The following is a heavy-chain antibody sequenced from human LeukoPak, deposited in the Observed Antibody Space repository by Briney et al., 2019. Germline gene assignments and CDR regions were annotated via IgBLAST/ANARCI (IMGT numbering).Heavy chain of an antibody. CDR3: ARGHLTIFGVVNGIDY. Sequence: SQTLSLTCTVSGGSISSGGYYWSWIRQPPGKGLEWIGEINHSGSTNYNPSLKSRVTISVDTSKNQFSLKLSSVTAADTAVYYCARGHLTIFGVVNGIDYWGQGTLVTVSS. D-gene: IGHD3-3*01. CDR2: INHSGST. CDR1: GGSISSGGYY. J-gene: IGHJ4*02. V-gene: IGHV4-30-2*01.